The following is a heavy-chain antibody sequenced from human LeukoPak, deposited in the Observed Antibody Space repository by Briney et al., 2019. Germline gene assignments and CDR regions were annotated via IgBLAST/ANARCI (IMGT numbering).Heavy chain of an antibody. J-gene: IGHJ4*02. D-gene: IGHD5-18*01. CDR1: GFTFSSYG. CDR3: AKDLSGYPEEGDYFDY. Sequence: PGGSLRLSCAASGFTFSSYGMHWVRQAPGKGLEWVAVISYDGSNKYYADSVKGRFTISRDNSKNTLYLQMNCLRAEDTAVYYCAKDLSGYPEEGDYFDYWGQGTLVTVSS. CDR2: ISYDGSNK. V-gene: IGHV3-30*18.